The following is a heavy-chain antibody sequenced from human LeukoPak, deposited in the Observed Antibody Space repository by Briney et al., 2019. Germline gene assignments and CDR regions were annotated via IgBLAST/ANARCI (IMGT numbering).Heavy chain of an antibody. D-gene: IGHD4-17*01. J-gene: IGHJ4*02. CDR1: GLTVSSNI. CDR3: ARVYGAFFNTPGDY. CDR2: IYSGGST. V-gene: IGHV3-53*01. Sequence: GGSLRLSCAASGLTVSSNIMSWVRQAPGKGLEWVSLIYSGGSTYYADSVKGRFSISRDNSKNTLYLQMNSLRAEDTAVYYCARVYGAFFNTPGDYWGQGTLVTVSS.